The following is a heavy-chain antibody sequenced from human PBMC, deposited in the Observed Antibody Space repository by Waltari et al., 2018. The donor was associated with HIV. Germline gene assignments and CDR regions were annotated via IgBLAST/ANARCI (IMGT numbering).Heavy chain of an antibody. Sequence: QVQLVESGGGVVQPGRSLRLSCAASGFTFSSYAMHWVRQAPGKGLEWVAVISYDGSNKYYADSVKGRFTISRDNSKNTLYLQMNSLRAEDTAVYYCARGGPNGYFWSGYYYFDYWGQGTLVTVSS. CDR3: ARGGPNGYFWSGYYYFDY. D-gene: IGHD3-3*01. CDR2: ISYDGSNK. J-gene: IGHJ4*02. CDR1: GFTFSSYA. V-gene: IGHV3-30*04.